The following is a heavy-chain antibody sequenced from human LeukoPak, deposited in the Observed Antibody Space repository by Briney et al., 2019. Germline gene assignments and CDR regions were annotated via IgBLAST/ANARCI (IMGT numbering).Heavy chain of an antibody. V-gene: IGHV4-39*01. CDR2: IYYRGST. J-gene: IGHJ1*01. CDR3: ARRRYYDSTGYLD. D-gene: IGHD3-22*01. CDR1: GDSISSSSCY. Sequence: SETLSLTCTISGDSISSSSCYWGWIRQPPGKGLEWIGDIYYRGSTYYNPSLKSRVSISIDTSNNQFSLTLNSVTAADTALYFCARRRYYDSTGYLDWGQGTLVTVSS.